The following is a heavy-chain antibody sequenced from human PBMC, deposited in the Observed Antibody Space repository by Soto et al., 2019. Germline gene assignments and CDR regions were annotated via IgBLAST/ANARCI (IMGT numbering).Heavy chain of an antibody. D-gene: IGHD2-21*02. Sequence: QVYLVQAGAEVKKPGSSVKISCKASGGIFSSNTINWVRQAAGQGLEWMVGIIPLFGTANYAEKFQGRVTITADKSTKTEYMELTSLRSADTAVYYCASKAACGGDCYAFDSWGQGTLVTVSS. V-gene: IGHV1-69*06. J-gene: IGHJ4*02. CDR1: GGIFSSNT. CDR3: ASKAACGGDCYAFDS. CDR2: IIPLFGTA.